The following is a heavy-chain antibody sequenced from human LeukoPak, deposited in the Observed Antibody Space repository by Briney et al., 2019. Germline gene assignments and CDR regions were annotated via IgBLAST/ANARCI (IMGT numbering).Heavy chain of an antibody. Sequence: PGGSLRLSCAASGFTLSRFNMNWVRQAPGKGLEWVSFISLSGSYMYYADSVKGRFTITRENGKTSLYLQMDSLRGEDTAVYYCARENILEDTSTVDYWGQGTLVTVSS. CDR3: ARENILEDTSTVDY. J-gene: IGHJ4*02. CDR1: GFTLSRFN. V-gene: IGHV3-21*06. D-gene: IGHD5-12*01. CDR2: ISLSGSYM.